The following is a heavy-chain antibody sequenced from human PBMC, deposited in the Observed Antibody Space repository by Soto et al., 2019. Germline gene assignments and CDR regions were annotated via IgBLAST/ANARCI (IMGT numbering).Heavy chain of an antibody. J-gene: IGHJ6*03. D-gene: IGHD2-15*01. V-gene: IGHV3-7*01. CDR1: GFTFSSYW. CDR3: ARDLLNPRRYEYDYYMDV. Sequence: EVQLVESGGGLVQPGGSLRLSCAAAGFTFSSYWMSWVRQAPGQVLVWVANIKQEGSEKYYVDSVKGRFTIPRANAKNSLYLQMNSLRAEDTAVYYCARDLLNPRRYEYDYYMDVWGKGTPVTVSS. CDR2: IKQEGSEK.